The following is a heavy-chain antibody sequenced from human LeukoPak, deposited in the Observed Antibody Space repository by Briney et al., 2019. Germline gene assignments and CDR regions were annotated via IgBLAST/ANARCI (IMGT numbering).Heavy chain of an antibody. V-gene: IGHV3-30*18. CDR2: ISYDGSNK. CDR3: AKDFETYYYDSSGYFDY. Sequence: GGSLRLSCAASGFTFSSYGMHWVRQAPGKGPEWVAVISYDGSNKYYADSVKGRFTISRDNSKNTLYLQMNSLRAEDTAVYYCAKDFETYYYDSSGYFDYWGQGTLVTVSS. J-gene: IGHJ4*02. CDR1: GFTFSSYG. D-gene: IGHD3-22*01.